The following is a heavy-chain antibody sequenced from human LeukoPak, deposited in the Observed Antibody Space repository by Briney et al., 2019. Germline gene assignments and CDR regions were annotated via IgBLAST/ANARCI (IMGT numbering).Heavy chain of an antibody. CDR2: IKQDGSEK. Sequence: VGSLRLSCAASGFTFSSYWMSWVRQAPGKGLEWVANIKQDGSEKYYVDSVKGRFTISRDNAKNSLYLQMNSLRAEDTAVYYCARVPDFWSGYPTYYYYYYMDVWGKGTTVTVSS. CDR3: ARVPDFWSGYPTYYYYYYMDV. V-gene: IGHV3-7*01. D-gene: IGHD3-3*01. CDR1: GFTFSSYW. J-gene: IGHJ6*03.